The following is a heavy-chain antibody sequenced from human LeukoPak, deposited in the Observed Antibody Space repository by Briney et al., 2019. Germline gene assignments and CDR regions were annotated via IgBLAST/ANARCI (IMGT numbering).Heavy chain of an antibody. V-gene: IGHV1-18*01. CDR1: GYTFTSYG. D-gene: IGHD4-17*01. CDR3: ARGWDYGDTKNRDDY. Sequence: GASVKVSCTASGYTFTSYGISWVRQAPGQGLEWMGWFSAYNGNTNYAQKLQGRVTMTTDTSTSTAYMELRSLRSDDTAVYYCARGWDYGDTKNRDDYWGQGTLVTVSS. J-gene: IGHJ4*02. CDR2: FSAYNGNT.